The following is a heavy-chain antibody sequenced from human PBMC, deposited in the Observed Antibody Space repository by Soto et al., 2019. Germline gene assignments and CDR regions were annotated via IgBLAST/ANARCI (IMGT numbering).Heavy chain of an antibody. Sequence: QLQLQESGPGLVKPSETLSLTCTVSGGSISSSSYYWGWIRQPPGKGLEWIGSIYYSGSTYYNPSLKSRVTISVDTSKNQFSLKLSSVTAADTAVYYCARHDKLDVYGYNYVPLWGQGTLVTVSS. CDR3: ARHDKLDVYGYNYVPL. D-gene: IGHD5-12*01. V-gene: IGHV4-39*01. CDR1: GGSISSSSYY. CDR2: IYYSGST. J-gene: IGHJ4*02.